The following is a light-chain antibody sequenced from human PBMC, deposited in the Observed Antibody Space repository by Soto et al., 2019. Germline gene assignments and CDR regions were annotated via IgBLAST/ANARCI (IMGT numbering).Light chain of an antibody. Sequence: DIVMTQSPATLFVSPGERATLSCRASKSLNDNLAWYQQKPGQAPRLLIYRASTRATGVPGRFSASGSGTEFTLTIRSLQSEHSAVDVCHQYIHLPPWTFGPGTQVEIK. CDR1: KSLNDN. J-gene: IGKJ1*01. CDR3: HQYIHLPPWT. CDR2: RAS. V-gene: IGKV3-15*01.